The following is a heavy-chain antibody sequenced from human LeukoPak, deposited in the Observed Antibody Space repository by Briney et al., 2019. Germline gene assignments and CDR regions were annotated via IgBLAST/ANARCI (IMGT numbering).Heavy chain of an antibody. J-gene: IGHJ3*02. CDR1: GYTFTSYY. D-gene: IGHD3-10*01. V-gene: IGHV1-2*02. CDR3: ASGRVWFGEPDHAFDI. CDR2: INPNSGGT. Sequence: GASVKVSCKASGYTFTSYYMHWVRQAPGQGLEWMGWINPNSGGTNYAQKFQGRVTMTRDTSISTAYMELSRLRSDDTAVYYCASGRVWFGEPDHAFDIWGQGTMVTVSS.